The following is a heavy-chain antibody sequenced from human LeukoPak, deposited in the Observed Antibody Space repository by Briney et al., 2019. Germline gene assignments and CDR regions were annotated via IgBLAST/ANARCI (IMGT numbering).Heavy chain of an antibody. CDR3: ARDRDYYGSGGDAFDI. J-gene: IGHJ3*02. V-gene: IGHV1-2*02. CDR1: GYTFTGYY. D-gene: IGHD3-10*01. CDR2: INPNSDGT. Sequence: ASVKVSCKASGYTFTGYYMHWVRQAPGQGLEWMGWINPNSDGTNYAQKFQGRVTMTRDTSISTAYMELSRLRSDDTAVYYCARDRDYYGSGGDAFDIWGQGTMVTVSS.